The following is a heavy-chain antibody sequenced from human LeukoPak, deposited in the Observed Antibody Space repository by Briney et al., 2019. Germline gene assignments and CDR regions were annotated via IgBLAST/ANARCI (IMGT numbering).Heavy chain of an antibody. Sequence: GGSLRLSCAASGFTVSSNYMSWVRQAPGKGLEWVSVIYSGGSTYYADSVKGRFTISRDNSKNTLYLQMNSLRAEDTAVYYCAKGAIGYYGSGSHLGYWGQGTLVTVSS. CDR2: IYSGGST. CDR1: GFTVSSNY. J-gene: IGHJ4*02. V-gene: IGHV3-53*01. D-gene: IGHD3-10*01. CDR3: AKGAIGYYGSGSHLGY.